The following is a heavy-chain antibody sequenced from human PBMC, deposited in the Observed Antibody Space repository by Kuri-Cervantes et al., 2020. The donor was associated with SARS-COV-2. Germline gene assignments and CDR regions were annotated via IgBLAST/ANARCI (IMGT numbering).Heavy chain of an antibody. D-gene: IGHD3-3*01. J-gene: IGHJ6*02. V-gene: IGHV3-53*05. CDR2: IYSGGST. CDR1: GFTVSSNY. Sequence: GGSLRLSCAASGFTVSSNYMSWVRQAPGKGLEWVSVIYSGGSTYYADSVKGRFTISRDNSKNTLYLQMNSLRAEDTAVYYCARDRFLEWLLSREYYYGMDVWGQGTTVTVSS. CDR3: ARDRFLEWLLSREYYYGMDV.